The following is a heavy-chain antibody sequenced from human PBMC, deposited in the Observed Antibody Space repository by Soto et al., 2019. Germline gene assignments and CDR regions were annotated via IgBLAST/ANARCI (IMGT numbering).Heavy chain of an antibody. D-gene: IGHD6-13*01. V-gene: IGHV4-39*01. J-gene: IGHJ4*02. CDR3: ARYEGIAAAGTGFDY. CDR2: IYYSGST. CDR1: GGSISSSSYY. Sequence: TSETLSLTCTVSGGSISSSSYYWGWIRQPPGKGLEWIGSIYYSGSTYYNPSLKSRVTISVDTSKNQFSLKLSSVTAADTAVYYCARYEGIAAAGTGFDYWGQGTLVTVSS.